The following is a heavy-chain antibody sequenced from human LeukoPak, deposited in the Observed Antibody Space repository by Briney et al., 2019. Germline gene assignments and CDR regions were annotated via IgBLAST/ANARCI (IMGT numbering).Heavy chain of an antibody. J-gene: IGHJ6*03. V-gene: IGHV1-2*02. D-gene: IGHD4-11*01. CDR3: ATSAGDYRAGHYYYMGV. Sequence: ASVTVSCKASGYTFTGYYSHWVRQAPGKGLEWMGWINPNTAGTNYAQKFLGGVTLTWDTSISTAYMELNRLTSDDTAVYYCATSAGDYRAGHYYYMGVWGKGTSVTVSS. CDR2: INPNTAGT. CDR1: GYTFTGYY.